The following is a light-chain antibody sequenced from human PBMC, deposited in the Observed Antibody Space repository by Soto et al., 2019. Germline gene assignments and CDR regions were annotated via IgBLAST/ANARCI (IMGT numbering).Light chain of an antibody. Sequence: EIVLTQSTGTLSLSPGDRATLCCIASQTVSNNYLAWCQQKPGQAPRVIMYGASRRATGIPDRFSGGGSGTDFTLTISRLEPEDFAVYFCQQYAGPPTTFGQGTRLEIK. CDR1: QTVSNNY. J-gene: IGKJ5*01. CDR3: QQYAGPPTT. V-gene: IGKV3-20*01. CDR2: GAS.